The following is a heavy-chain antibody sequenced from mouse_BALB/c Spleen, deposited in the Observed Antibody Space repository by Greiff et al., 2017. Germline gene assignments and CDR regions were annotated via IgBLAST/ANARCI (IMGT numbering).Heavy chain of an antibody. V-gene: IGHV14-3*02. CDR1: GFNIKDTY. D-gene: IGHD3-2*02. Sequence: EVQLQQSGAELVKPGASVKLSCTASGFNIKDTYMHWVKQRPEQGLEWIGRLDPANGNTKYDPKFQGKATITADTSSNTAYLQLSSLTSEDTAVYYCARAQYYAMDYWGQGTSVTVSA. CDR2: LDPANGNT. CDR3: ARAQYYAMDY. J-gene: IGHJ4*01.